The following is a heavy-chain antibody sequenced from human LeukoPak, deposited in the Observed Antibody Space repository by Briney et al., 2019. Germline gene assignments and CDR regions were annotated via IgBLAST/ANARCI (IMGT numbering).Heavy chain of an antibody. CDR3: TTIGGPYYYGSGSYGVWDY. D-gene: IGHD3-10*01. J-gene: IGHJ4*02. Sequence: GGSLRLSCAASGFTFNNAWMSWVRQAPGKGLEWVGRIKSKTDGGTTDYAAPVKGRFTISRDDSKNTLYLQMNSLKTEDTAVYYCTTIGGPYYYGSGSYGVWDYWGQGTLVTVSS. CDR2: IKSKTDGGTT. V-gene: IGHV3-15*01. CDR1: GFTFNNAW.